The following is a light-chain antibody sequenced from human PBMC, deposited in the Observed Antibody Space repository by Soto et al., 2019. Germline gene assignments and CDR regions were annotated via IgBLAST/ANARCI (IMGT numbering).Light chain of an antibody. CDR3: SSYTSSSPGV. Sequence: QSAVTQPSSLSGSPGQSITISCTGTISDVGGYIYVSWYQQHPGKAPKIMIYEVSNRPSGVSNRFSGSKSGNTASLTISGLQAEDEADYYCSSYTSSSPGVFGTGTKVTVL. CDR1: ISDVGGYIY. J-gene: IGLJ1*01. V-gene: IGLV2-14*01. CDR2: EVS.